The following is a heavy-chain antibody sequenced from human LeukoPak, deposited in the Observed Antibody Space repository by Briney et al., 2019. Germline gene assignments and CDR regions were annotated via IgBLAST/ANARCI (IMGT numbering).Heavy chain of an antibody. CDR2: ILYDGSNK. D-gene: IGHD2-2*01. Sequence: GRSLRRSCAASAFTSSSYAMHWVRQPAAREGEWVAVILYDGSNKYYADSVKGRFPISRENSKSTLYLKMNSPRAEETTVYYCARARRGCSSTTCYGGNFDCWGQGTLVTVSS. CDR1: AFTSSSYA. V-gene: IGHV3-30-3*01. J-gene: IGHJ4*02. CDR3: ARARRGCSSTTCYGGNFDC.